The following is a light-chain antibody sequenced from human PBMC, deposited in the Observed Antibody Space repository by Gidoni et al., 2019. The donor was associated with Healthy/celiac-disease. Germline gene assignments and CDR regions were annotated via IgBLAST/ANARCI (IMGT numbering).Light chain of an antibody. Sequence: VSTPSPATLSLSTGERATLSCRASQSVSSSYLAWYQQKPGQAPRLLIYCASSRATGIPDRFIGSGSWTDFTLTISRREPEDFLVYYCQQYGSTPGFTFGPGTKVDIK. J-gene: IGKJ3*01. V-gene: IGKV3-20*01. CDR2: CAS. CDR1: QSVSSSY. CDR3: QQYGSTPGFT.